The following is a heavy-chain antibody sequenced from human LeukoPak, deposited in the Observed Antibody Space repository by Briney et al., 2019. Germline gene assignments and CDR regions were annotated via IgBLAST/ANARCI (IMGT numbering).Heavy chain of an antibody. CDR3: ARGQRTMSYGSVSYYPNYYYYMDV. CDR2: INHSGST. J-gene: IGHJ6*03. Sequence: PSETLSLTCAVYGGSFSGYYWSWIRQPPGKGLEWIGEINHSGSTNYNPSLKSRVTISVDTSKNQFSLKLSSVTAADTAVYYCARGQRTMSYGSVSYYPNYYYYMDVWGKGTTVTVSS. CDR1: GGSFSGYY. V-gene: IGHV4-34*01. D-gene: IGHD3-10*01.